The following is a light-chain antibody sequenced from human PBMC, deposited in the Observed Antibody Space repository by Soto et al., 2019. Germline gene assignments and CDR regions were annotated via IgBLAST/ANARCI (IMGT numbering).Light chain of an antibody. CDR1: TGAVTSDFH. CDR3: LLYHSGPYV. J-gene: IGLJ1*01. V-gene: IGLV7-43*01. Sequence: QAVVTQEPSLTVSPGGTVTLTCGSSTGAVTSDFHPHWFQQKPGQAHRALIYSTSNKPSWTPARFSGSLLGGKAALTVSGVQPEDEAEYYCLLYHSGPYVFGTGTKLTVL. CDR2: STS.